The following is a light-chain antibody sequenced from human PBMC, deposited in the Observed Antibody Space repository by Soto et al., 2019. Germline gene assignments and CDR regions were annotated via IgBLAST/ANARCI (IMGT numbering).Light chain of an antibody. CDR3: SSYAGSNNVV. V-gene: IGLV2-8*01. CDR2: EVS. CDR1: RSDVGGYNN. J-gene: IGLJ2*01. Sequence: QSVLTQPPYTPGPPGHSVTISCTGTRSDVGGYNNVSWYQQHPGKAPKLMIYEVSKRPSGVPDRFSGSRSGNTASLTVSGLQAEDEADYYCSSYAGSNNVVFGGGTKVTVL.